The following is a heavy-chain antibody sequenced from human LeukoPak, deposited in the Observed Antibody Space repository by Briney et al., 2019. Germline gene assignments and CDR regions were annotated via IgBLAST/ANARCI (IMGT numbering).Heavy chain of an antibody. CDR1: GYTFGTFW. CDR3: ARKRFGDAFDI. Sequence: GESLKISCKASGYTFGTFWIDWVRQMPGKGLEWMGIIYPGDSDTRYSPSFQGQVTISADKSISTAYLQWSSLKASDTAMYYCARKRFGDAFDIWGQGTMVTVSS. CDR2: IYPGDSDT. J-gene: IGHJ3*02. V-gene: IGHV5-51*01. D-gene: IGHD3-16*01.